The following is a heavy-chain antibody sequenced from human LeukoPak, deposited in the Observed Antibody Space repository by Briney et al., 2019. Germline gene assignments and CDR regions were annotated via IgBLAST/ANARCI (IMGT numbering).Heavy chain of an antibody. D-gene: IGHD4-23*01. CDR2: ISNSGNTK. J-gene: IGHJ6*03. V-gene: IGHV3-48*03. CDR1: GFTFSNYE. Sequence: PGGSLRLSCAASGFTFSNYEMNWIRQAPGKGLEWISYISNSGNTKYYADSVKGRFSISRDNANNSVYLQMNSLKTEDTAVYYCTREVKYYYYYYMDVWGKGTTVTISS. CDR3: TREVKYYYYYYMDV.